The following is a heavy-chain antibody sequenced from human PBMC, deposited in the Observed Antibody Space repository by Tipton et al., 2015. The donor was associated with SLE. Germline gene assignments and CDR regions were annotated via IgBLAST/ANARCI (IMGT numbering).Heavy chain of an antibody. J-gene: IGHJ4*02. V-gene: IGHV3-9*03. Sequence: RSLRLSCAASGFTFDDYAMHWVRQAPGKGLEWVSGISWNSGSIGYADSVKGRFTISRDNAKNSLYLQMNSLRAEDMALYYCAKVAPVYGWDYFDYWGQGTLVTVSS. CDR2: ISWNSGSI. D-gene: IGHD3-10*01. CDR1: GFTFDDYA. CDR3: AKVAPVYGWDYFDY.